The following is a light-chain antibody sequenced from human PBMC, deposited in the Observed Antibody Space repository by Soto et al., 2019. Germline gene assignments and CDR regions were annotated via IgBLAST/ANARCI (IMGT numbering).Light chain of an antibody. Sequence: DIQMTQSPSTLSASVGDRVTITFRASQSIDRWLAWYQQKPGKAPKLVIYDGSTLESGVPSRFSVSGSGTEFTLTITSLQPDDFATYYCQQYSTYSWTFGQGTKVDIK. J-gene: IGKJ1*01. V-gene: IGKV1-5*01. CDR2: DGS. CDR1: QSIDRW. CDR3: QQYSTYSWT.